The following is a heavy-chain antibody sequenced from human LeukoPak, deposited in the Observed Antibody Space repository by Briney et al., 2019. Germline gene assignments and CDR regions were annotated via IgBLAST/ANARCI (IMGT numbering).Heavy chain of an antibody. D-gene: IGHD3-10*01. V-gene: IGHV1-46*01. CDR1: GYTFTSYY. CDR3: ARGYYGSGSYLSFENPFDY. Sequence: ASVKVSCKASGYTFTSYYMHWVRQAPGQGLEWMGIINPSGGSTSYAQKFQGRVTMTRDMSTSTVYMELSSLRSEDTAVYYCARGYYGSGSYLSFENPFDYWGQGTLVTVSS. CDR2: INPSGGST. J-gene: IGHJ4*02.